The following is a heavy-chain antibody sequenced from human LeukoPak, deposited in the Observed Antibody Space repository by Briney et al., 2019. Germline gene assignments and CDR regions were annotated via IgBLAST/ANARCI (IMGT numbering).Heavy chain of an antibody. CDR1: GASFSGYY. Sequence: SQTLSPTCAVYGASFSGYYWSSIRQPPGKWLEWIGEINHSGSTNYNPSLKSRVTISVDTSKNQFSLKLSSVTAADTAVYYCARGWVTMVRGVIITDYYYYRDVWGKGTTVTVSS. CDR3: ARGWVTMVRGVIITDYYYYRDV. V-gene: IGHV4-34*01. D-gene: IGHD3-10*01. CDR2: INHSGST. J-gene: IGHJ6*03.